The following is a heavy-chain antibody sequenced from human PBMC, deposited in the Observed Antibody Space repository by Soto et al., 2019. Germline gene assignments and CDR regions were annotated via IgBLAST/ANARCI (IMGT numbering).Heavy chain of an antibody. CDR1: GYTFTSYG. CDR3: ARDSDDYGDPNWFDP. Sequence: ASVKVSCTASGYTFTSYGISWVRQAPGQGLEWMGWISAYNGNTNYAQKLQGRVTMTTDTSTSTAYMELRSLRSDDTAVYYCARDSDDYGDPNWFDPWGQGTLVTVSS. D-gene: IGHD4-17*01. CDR2: ISAYNGNT. J-gene: IGHJ5*02. V-gene: IGHV1-18*01.